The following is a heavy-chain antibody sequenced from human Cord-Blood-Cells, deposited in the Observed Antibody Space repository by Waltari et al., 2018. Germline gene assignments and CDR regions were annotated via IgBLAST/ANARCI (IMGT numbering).Heavy chain of an antibody. J-gene: IGHJ2*01. CDR3: AREGLGEDWYFDL. D-gene: IGHD3-16*01. V-gene: IGHV3-30-3*01. CDR2: ISYDGSNK. CDR1: GFTFSSYA. Sequence: QVQLVESGGGVVQPGRSLSLSCAASGFTFSSYAMHWVRPAPGKGLEWVAVISYDGSNKYYADSVKGRFTISRDNSKNTLYLQMNSLRAEDTAVYYCAREGLGEDWYFDLWGRGTLVTVSS.